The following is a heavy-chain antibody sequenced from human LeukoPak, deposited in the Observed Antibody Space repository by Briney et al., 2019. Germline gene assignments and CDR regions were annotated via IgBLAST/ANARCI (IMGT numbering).Heavy chain of an antibody. CDR1: GGSISSGGYY. D-gene: IGHD2-15*01. Sequence: PSQTLSLTCTVSGGSISSGGYYWSWIRQHPGKGLEWIGYIYYSGSTYYNPSLKSRVTISVDTSKNQFSLKLSSVTAADTAVYYCATLQGVLGYCSGGSCYSVGISNWCDPWGQGTLVTVSS. CDR2: IYYSGST. J-gene: IGHJ5*02. CDR3: ATLQGVLGYCSGGSCYSVGISNWCDP. V-gene: IGHV4-31*03.